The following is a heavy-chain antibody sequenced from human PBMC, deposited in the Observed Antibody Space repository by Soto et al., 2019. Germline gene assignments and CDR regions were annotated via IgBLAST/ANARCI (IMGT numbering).Heavy chain of an antibody. Sequence: EVQLVESGGGLVQPGGSLRLSCAASGFTFSSYSMNWVRQAPGKGLEWVSYISSSSSTIYYADSVKGRFTISRDNAKNSLYLQMNSLRAEDTAVYYCARYYYDSSAKGWGQGTLVTVSS. V-gene: IGHV3-48*01. CDR3: ARYYYDSSAKG. D-gene: IGHD3-22*01. J-gene: IGHJ4*02. CDR1: GFTFSSYS. CDR2: ISSSSSTI.